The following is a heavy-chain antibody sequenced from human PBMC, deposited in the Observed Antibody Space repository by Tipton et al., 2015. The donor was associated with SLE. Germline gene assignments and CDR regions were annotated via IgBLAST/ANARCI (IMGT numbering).Heavy chain of an antibody. Sequence: TLSLTCTVSGDSINGYYWTWIRQPPGKGLEWVGYIYYSGSTNYNPSLKSRVTISVDTSKNQFSLKLSSVTAADTAVYYCARVVTVVATHYYDMDVWGQGTTVTVSS. J-gene: IGHJ6*02. V-gene: IGHV4-59*01. CDR3: ARVVTVVATHYYDMDV. D-gene: IGHD2-15*01. CDR2: IYYSGST. CDR1: GDSINGYY.